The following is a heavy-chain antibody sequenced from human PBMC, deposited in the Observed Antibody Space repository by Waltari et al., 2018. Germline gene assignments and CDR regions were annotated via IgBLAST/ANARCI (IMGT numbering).Heavy chain of an antibody. V-gene: IGHV4-59*12. CDR1: GGSISSNY. D-gene: IGHD1-26*01. J-gene: IGHJ4*02. CDR2: ISGDSGST. CDR3: ARRLVGSTTQYFDY. Sequence: QVQLQESGPGLVKASETLSLTCAVSGGSISSNYWSWTRRSPGEGLEWIGYISGDSGSTNYNPSLKSRVTISKDTSKNWFSLKLIFVTAADTAVYYCARRLVGSTTQYFDYWGQGVLVTVSS.